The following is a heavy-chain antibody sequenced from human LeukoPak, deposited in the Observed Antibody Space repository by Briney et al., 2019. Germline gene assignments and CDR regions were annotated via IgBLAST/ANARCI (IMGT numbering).Heavy chain of an antibody. CDR3: AKDVSWNWFDP. Sequence: GGSLRLSCAASGFTFSSYSMNWVRQAPGKGLEWVAVISYDGSNKYYADSVKGRFTISRDNSKNTLYLQMNTLRAEDTAVYYCAKDVSWNWFDPWGQGTLVTVSS. J-gene: IGHJ5*02. V-gene: IGHV3-30*18. CDR1: GFTFSSYS. CDR2: ISYDGSNK.